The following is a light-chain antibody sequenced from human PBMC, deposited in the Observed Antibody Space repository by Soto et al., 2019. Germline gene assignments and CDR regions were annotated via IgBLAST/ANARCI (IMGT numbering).Light chain of an antibody. J-gene: IGLJ1*01. Sequence: QSALTQPASVSGSPGQSITISCTGTSSDVGGYNYVSWFQQHPGKAPKLMIYEVSNRPPGVSNRFSGSRSGNTASLTISGLQSEDEAEYYCNSYTNNNTFVFGTGTKLTVL. V-gene: IGLV2-14*01. CDR1: SSDVGGYNY. CDR3: NSYTNNNTFV. CDR2: EVS.